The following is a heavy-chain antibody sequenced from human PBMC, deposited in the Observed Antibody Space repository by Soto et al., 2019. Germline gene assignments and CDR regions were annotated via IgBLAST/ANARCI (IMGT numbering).Heavy chain of an antibody. Sequence: ASVKVSCKASGGTFSSYAISWVRQAPGQGLEWMGGIIPIFGTANYAQKFQGRVTITADKSTSTAYMELSSLRSEDTAVYYCASHSSDPPGPRPDPFDYWGQGTLVTVSS. V-gene: IGHV1-69*06. CDR1: GGTFSSYA. CDR2: IIPIFGTA. CDR3: ASHSSDPPGPRPDPFDY. J-gene: IGHJ4*02.